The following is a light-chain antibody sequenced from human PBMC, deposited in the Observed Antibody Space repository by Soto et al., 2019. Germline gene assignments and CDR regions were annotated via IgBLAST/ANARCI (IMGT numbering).Light chain of an antibody. CDR1: SSNIGTDT. CDR3: AAWDDSLNGRV. Sequence: VLTQPRSASGTPGQRVTISCSGSSSNIGTDTVNWYQQLPGTAPKLLISNNNRRPSGVPDRFSGSKSGTSASLAISGLQSEDEADYYCAAWDDSLNGRVFGGGTKVTVL. CDR2: NNN. V-gene: IGLV1-44*01. J-gene: IGLJ2*01.